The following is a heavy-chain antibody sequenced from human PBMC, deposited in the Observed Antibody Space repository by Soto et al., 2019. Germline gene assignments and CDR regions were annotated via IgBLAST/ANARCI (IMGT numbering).Heavy chain of an antibody. D-gene: IGHD1-26*01. J-gene: IGHJ4*02. Sequence: QITLKESGPTLVKPTQTLTLTCTFSGFSFNSNQVGVGWIRQPPGKALEWLTLIYWDDDKRYSPSLKSRLSIPKDTSKQQVVLTMTNMDPVDTATYYGARLYSGSYFDYWGQGTLVTVSS. CDR1: GFSFNSNQVG. CDR2: IYWDDDK. V-gene: IGHV2-5*02. CDR3: ARLYSGSYFDY.